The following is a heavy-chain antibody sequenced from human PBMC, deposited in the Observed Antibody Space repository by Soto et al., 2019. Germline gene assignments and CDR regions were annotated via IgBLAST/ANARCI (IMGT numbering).Heavy chain of an antibody. J-gene: IGHJ3*02. Sequence: GGSLRLSCAASGFTFSSYAMSWVRQSQGKGLEWVSAISGSGGSRYYADSVKGRFTISRDNSKNTLYLQMNSLRAEDTAVYYCAKAGVGATTGPAFDIWGQGTMVTVSS. CDR3: AKAGVGATTGPAFDI. CDR2: ISGSGGSR. CDR1: GFTFSSYA. D-gene: IGHD1-26*01. V-gene: IGHV3-23*01.